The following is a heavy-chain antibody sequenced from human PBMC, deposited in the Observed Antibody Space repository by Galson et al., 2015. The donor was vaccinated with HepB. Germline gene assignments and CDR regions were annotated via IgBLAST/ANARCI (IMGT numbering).Heavy chain of an antibody. Sequence: VKVSCKVSGYTFTDYSMYWVQQAPGKGLEWMGLVDPEDGETIYAEKFQGRVTITADTSTDTAYMELSSLRPEDTAVYYCARGYSSGSWFDPWGQGTLVTVSS. CDR1: GYTFTDYS. D-gene: IGHD6-19*01. J-gene: IGHJ5*02. CDR2: VDPEDGET. CDR3: ARGYSSGSWFDP. V-gene: IGHV1-69-2*01.